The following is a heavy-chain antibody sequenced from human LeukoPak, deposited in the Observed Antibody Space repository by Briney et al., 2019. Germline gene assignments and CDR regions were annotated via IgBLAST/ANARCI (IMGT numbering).Heavy chain of an antibody. V-gene: IGHV1-3*04. J-gene: IGHJ4*02. CDR1: GYTFTTYT. CDR2: ISTGSGNT. D-gene: IGHD2-21*02. CDR3: ARVASGAWPYYFDY. Sequence: GASVKVSCKASGYTFTTYTMHWVRQAPGQRLEWMGWISTGSGNTKYSQQFQGRVTITRDTSASTAYMDLSSLRSEDTAVYYCARVASGAWPYYFDYWGQGTLVTVSS.